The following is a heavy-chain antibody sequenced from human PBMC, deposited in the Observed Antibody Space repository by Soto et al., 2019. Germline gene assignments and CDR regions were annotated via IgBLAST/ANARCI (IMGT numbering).Heavy chain of an antibody. J-gene: IGHJ4*02. Sequence: QVQLQESGPGLVKPSQTLSLTCTVSGGSISSAYYYWSWIRQPPGKGLEWIGHIYDSGSTYSNPSLQGQVTISMDTSKNQSSLKLSSVTAADTAVYYCARGPSGDKVDYWGQGTLVTVSS. V-gene: IGHV4-30-4*01. CDR1: GGSISSAYYY. CDR3: ARGPSGDKVDY. D-gene: IGHD7-27*01. CDR2: IYDSGST.